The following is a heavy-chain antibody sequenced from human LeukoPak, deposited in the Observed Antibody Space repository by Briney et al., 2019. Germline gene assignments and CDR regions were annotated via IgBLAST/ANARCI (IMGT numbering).Heavy chain of an antibody. CDR3: STMTTMTTPDY. CDR2: ISSSGSTI. Sequence: GGSLRLSCAASGFTFSDYYMSWIRQAPGKGLEWVSYISSSGSTIYYADSVKGRFTISRDNAKNSLYLQMNSLRAEDTAVYYCSTMTTMTTPDYWGQGTLVTVSS. V-gene: IGHV3-11*01. D-gene: IGHD4-11*01. J-gene: IGHJ4*02. CDR1: GFTFSDYY.